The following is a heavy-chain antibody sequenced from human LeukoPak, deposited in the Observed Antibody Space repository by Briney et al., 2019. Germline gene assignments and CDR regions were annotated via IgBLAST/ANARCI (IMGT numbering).Heavy chain of an antibody. Sequence: ASVKVSCKASGYTFTSYDINWVRQTTGQGLEWMGWMNPNSGNTGYAQKFQGRVTMTRNTSISTAYMELSSLRSEDTAVYYCARAKRQWLGENWFDPWGQGTLVTVSS. CDR2: MNPNSGNT. CDR1: GYTFTSYD. J-gene: IGHJ5*02. V-gene: IGHV1-8*01. CDR3: ARAKRQWLGENWFDP. D-gene: IGHD6-19*01.